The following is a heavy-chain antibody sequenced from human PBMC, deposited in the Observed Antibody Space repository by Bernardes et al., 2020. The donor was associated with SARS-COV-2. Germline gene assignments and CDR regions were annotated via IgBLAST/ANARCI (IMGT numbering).Heavy chain of an antibody. V-gene: IGHV3-23*01. Sequence: GGSLRLSCLASGFSFGNYAMSWVRQAPGKGLEWVSLISSGDQMTYYAESVKGRFSISRDDSKNTLSLQMSNLRAEDTAMYYCAKDLGVRFLDWSPDYWGQGTLVTVSS. D-gene: IGHD3-3*01. CDR3: AKDLGVRFLDWSPDY. CDR1: GFSFGNYA. J-gene: IGHJ4*02. CDR2: ISSGDQMT.